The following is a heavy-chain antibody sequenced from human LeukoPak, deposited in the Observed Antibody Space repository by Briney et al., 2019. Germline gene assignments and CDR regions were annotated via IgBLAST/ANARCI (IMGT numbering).Heavy chain of an antibody. J-gene: IGHJ4*02. D-gene: IGHD3-10*01. CDR2: FYHGGST. CDR1: GYSISTGYY. V-gene: IGHV4-38-2*02. CDR3: ATMMYGSGNYYNSDY. Sequence: SETLSLTCTVSGYSISTGYYWDWIRQPPGKGLEWIGTFYHGGSTYYNPSLKSRVTISVHTSKNQFSLRLTSVTAADTAVYYCATMMYGSGNYYNSDYWGQGTLVTVSS.